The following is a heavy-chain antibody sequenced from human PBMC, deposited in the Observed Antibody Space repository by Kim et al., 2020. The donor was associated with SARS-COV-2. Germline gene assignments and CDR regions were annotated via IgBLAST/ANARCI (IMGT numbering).Heavy chain of an antibody. V-gene: IGHV3-21*01. CDR2: ISSSSSYI. CDR3: ARDRSREYDSSGYYFDY. Sequence: GGSLRLFCAASGFTFSSYSMNWVRQAPGKGLEWVSSISSSSSYIYYADSVKGRFTISRDNAKNSLYLQMNSLRAEDTAVYYCARDRSREYDSSGYYFDYWGQGTLVTVSS. D-gene: IGHD3-22*01. CDR1: GFTFSSYS. J-gene: IGHJ4*02.